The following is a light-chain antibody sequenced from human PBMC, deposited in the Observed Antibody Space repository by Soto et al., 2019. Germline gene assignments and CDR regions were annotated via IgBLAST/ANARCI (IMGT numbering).Light chain of an antibody. Sequence: DIVMTQSPDSLAVSLGERATINCKSSQSVLYSSNNKNYLAWYQQKPGQPPKLLIYWASTRESGVPDRFSGSGSGPDVTLTISSLQAEDVAVYYCQQYYSTPLTFGQGTKVEIK. CDR2: WAS. CDR3: QQYYSTPLT. J-gene: IGKJ1*01. V-gene: IGKV4-1*01. CDR1: QSVLYSSNNKNY.